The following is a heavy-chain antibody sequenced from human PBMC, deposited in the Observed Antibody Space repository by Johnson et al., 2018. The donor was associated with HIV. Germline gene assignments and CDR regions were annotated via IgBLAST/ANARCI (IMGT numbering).Heavy chain of an antibody. CDR1: GFTVSSNY. D-gene: IGHD6-6*01. V-gene: IGHV3-48*04. CDR3: VRDPGPGSSSHERSWGGFDI. Sequence: AQLVESGGGLIQPGGSLRLSCAASGFTVSSNYMGWVRQAPGKGLEWVSYISSYADSVKGRFTISRDNAENSLYLQMNSLRVDDTAVYYCVRDPGPGSSSHERSWGGFDIWGQGTMVAVSS. J-gene: IGHJ3*02. CDR2: ISS.